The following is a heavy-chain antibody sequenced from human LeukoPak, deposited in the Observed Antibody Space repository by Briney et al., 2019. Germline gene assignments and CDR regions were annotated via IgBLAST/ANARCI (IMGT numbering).Heavy chain of an antibody. CDR3: ARSLAAAGTYEYYFDY. D-gene: IGHD6-13*01. CDR2: IKQDGREK. J-gene: IGHJ4*02. Sequence: GGSLRLSCAVSVFTFSSCWMSWVRQAPGKGLEGVANIKQDGREKYYVDSVKGRFTISRDNAKNSLYLQMNSLIAEDTAVYYCARSLAAAGTYEYYFDYWGQGTLVTVSS. V-gene: IGHV3-7*01. CDR1: VFTFSSCW.